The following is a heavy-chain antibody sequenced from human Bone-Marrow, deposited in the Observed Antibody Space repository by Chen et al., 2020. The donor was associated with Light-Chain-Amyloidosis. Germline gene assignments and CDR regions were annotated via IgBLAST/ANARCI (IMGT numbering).Heavy chain of an antibody. CDR2: ITGGGTSI. CDR3: ARSPYSTVAPHYYGMDL. V-gene: IGHV3-48*03. J-gene: IGHJ6*02. D-gene: IGHD6-13*01. CDR1: GFGFSAFD. Sequence: EVRLAESGGGLGQPGGSLRLSCTASGFGFSAFDMHWVRQAPGKGLEWVSSITGGGTSINYADSVRGRFTISGDNARNSLYLQMNSLRAEDTAVYYCARSPYSTVAPHYYGMDLWGQGITVTVSS.